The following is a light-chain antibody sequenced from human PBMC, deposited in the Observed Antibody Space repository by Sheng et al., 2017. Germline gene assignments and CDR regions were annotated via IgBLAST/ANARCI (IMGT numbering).Light chain of an antibody. CDR3: QQYGTSIGFT. J-gene: IGKJ3*01. CDR1: QSVNSSF. V-gene: IGKV3-20*01. Sequence: ELVLTQSPGTLSLSPGERATLSCRSSQSVNSSFLAWYQQIPGQTPRLLIYDASSRAAGIPDRFSGSGSGAEFTLTISRLEPEDFAVYYCQQYGTSIGFTFGPGTKLD. CDR2: DAS.